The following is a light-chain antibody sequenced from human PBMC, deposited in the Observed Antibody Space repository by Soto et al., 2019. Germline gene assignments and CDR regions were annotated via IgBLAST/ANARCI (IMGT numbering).Light chain of an antibody. CDR3: SSYGASSTL. CDR2: DVS. Sequence: QSVLTQPASVSGCPGQSITISCTGSSSDIGGYNYVSWYQQHPGKAPQLMIYDVSYRPSGISDRFSGSKSGNTASLTISGLQPKDEADYYCSSYGASSTLFGGGTQLTVL. J-gene: IGLJ3*02. V-gene: IGLV2-14*03. CDR1: SSDIGGYNY.